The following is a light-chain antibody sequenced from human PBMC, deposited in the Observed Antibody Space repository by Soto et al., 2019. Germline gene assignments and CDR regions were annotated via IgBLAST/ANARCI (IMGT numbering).Light chain of an antibody. Sequence: DIQMTQSPSTLSASVGDRVTITCRASQSISSWFAWYQQNPEKAPKLLIYDASSLESGVPSSFSGSGSGKGFTLTNSSLQPDDFATYYCQQYNGFSSFGEGTKVEIK. CDR2: DAS. CDR3: QQYNGFSS. J-gene: IGKJ1*01. CDR1: QSISSW. V-gene: IGKV1-5*01.